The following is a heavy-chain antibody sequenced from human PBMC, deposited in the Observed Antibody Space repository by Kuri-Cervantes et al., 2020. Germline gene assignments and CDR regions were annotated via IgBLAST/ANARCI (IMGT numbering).Heavy chain of an antibody. J-gene: IGHJ6*02. CDR1: GYTFTAYY. Sequence: ASVKVSCKASGYTFTAYYIHWVRQAPGEGLEWMGWINPNNGDTFYAQKFQGRVTMTRNTSISTAYMELSSLRSEDTAVYYCARGRGDSSGYWRGWYYNYGMDVWGQGTTVTVSS. CDR2: INPNNGDT. V-gene: IGHV1-2*02. CDR3: ARGRGDSSGYWRGWYYNYGMDV. D-gene: IGHD3-22*01.